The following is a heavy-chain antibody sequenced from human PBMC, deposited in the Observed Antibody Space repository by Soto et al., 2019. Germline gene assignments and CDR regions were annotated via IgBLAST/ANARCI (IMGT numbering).Heavy chain of an antibody. Sequence: PGGSLRLSCAASGFTFSTYPMNWVRQAPGKGLEWVSHIGSGGSPIYYADSVKGRFTISRDDAKNSLYLQMNTLRDDDTALYYCARGGYTFPYDPNSWGQGTLVTVSS. CDR1: GFTFSTYP. D-gene: IGHD3-3*01. CDR3: ARGGYTFPYDPNS. J-gene: IGHJ4*02. CDR2: IGSGGSPI. V-gene: IGHV3-48*02.